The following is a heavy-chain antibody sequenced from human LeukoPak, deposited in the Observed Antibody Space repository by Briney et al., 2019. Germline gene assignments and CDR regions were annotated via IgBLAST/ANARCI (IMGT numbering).Heavy chain of an antibody. CDR2: IYYSGTT. D-gene: IGHD5-12*01. V-gene: IGHV4-59*01. Sequence: SETLSLTCTVSGGSISNYYWNWLRQPPGKGLEWIGYIYYSGTTNYNPSLKSRVTMSLDTSKNQFSLRVTSVTAADTAVYYRARGFDSKSTYFDYGGQGTLVTVS. CDR3: ARGFDSKSTYFDY. CDR1: GGSISNYY. J-gene: IGHJ4*02.